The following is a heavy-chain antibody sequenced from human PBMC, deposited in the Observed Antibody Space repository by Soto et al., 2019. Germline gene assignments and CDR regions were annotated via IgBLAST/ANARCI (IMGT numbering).Heavy chain of an antibody. Sequence: QVQLVESGGGVVQPGRSLRLSCAASGFTFSTSGMHWVRQAPGKGLEWVAVIWHDGGDKYYADSVKGRFTISRDNSKNTLYLQMISLRAEDTAVYYCARGSGGYFYYMDVWGKGTTVTVSS. CDR2: IWHDGGDK. V-gene: IGHV3-33*01. CDR1: GFTFSTSG. J-gene: IGHJ6*03. CDR3: ARGSGGYFYYMDV. D-gene: IGHD3-10*01.